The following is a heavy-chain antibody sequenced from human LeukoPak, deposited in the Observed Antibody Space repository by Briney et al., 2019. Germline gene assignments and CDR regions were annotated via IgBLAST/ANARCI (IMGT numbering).Heavy chain of an antibody. J-gene: IGHJ4*02. D-gene: IGHD2-21*01. CDR1: GFTFNDYA. V-gene: IGHV3-30-3*01. CDR2: ISYDGYDK. CDR3: ARDFFPIVDSTWYEIGY. Sequence: GGSLRLSCAASGFTFNDYAMYWVRQAAGKGLEWVTLISYDGYDKSYADSVRGRFTISRDNSRNTLYLQMDSLRSEDTAVYYCARDFFPIVDSTWYEIGYWGQGTLVTVSS.